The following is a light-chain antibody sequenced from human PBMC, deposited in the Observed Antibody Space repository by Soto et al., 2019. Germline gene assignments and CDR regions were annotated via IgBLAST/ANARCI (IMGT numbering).Light chain of an antibody. CDR3: QQSYITPPIT. CDR2: AAS. Sequence: DVQMTQSPSSLSALVGDRVTITCRASQSVSRYLNWYQHKPGKAPKLLINAASNLRSGVPSRFSGSGSGTDFTLTIDGLQPEDFAVYYCQQSYITPPITFGQGKRREIK. V-gene: IGKV1-39*01. CDR1: QSVSRY. J-gene: IGKJ5*01.